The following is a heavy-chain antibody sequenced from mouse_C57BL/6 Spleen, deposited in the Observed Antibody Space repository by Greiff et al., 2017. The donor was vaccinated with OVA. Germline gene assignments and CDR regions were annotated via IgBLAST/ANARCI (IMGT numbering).Heavy chain of an antibody. D-gene: IGHD1-1*01. CDR2: IWTGGGT. Sequence: VQLKESGPGLVAPSHSLSITCTVSGFSLTSYAISWVRQPPGKGLEWLGVIWTGGGTNYNSALKSRLSISKDNSKSQVFLKMNSLQTDDTARYYCARYYYGSSYGYFDVWGTGTTVTVSS. CDR3: ARYYYGSSYGYFDV. J-gene: IGHJ1*03. V-gene: IGHV2-9-1*01. CDR1: GFSLTSYA.